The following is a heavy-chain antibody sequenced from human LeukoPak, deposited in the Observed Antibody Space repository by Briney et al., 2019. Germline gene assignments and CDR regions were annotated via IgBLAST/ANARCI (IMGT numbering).Heavy chain of an antibody. CDR1: GFTLGDYY. V-gene: IGHV3-11*01. Sequence: GGPLRLSCAASGFTLGDYYMSWIRQAPGKGLEWVSYISTSGNTIYYADSVKGRFTISRDNAKRSLYLQMNSLRAEDTAVYYCARGGYSYGYGGENWFDPWGQGTLVTVSS. CDR3: ARGGYSYGYGGENWFDP. D-gene: IGHD5-18*01. J-gene: IGHJ5*02. CDR2: ISTSGNTI.